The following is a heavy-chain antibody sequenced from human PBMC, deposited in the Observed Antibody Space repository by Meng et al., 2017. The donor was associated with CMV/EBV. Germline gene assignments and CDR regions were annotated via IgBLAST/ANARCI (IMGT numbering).Heavy chain of an antibody. CDR3: AKEGGYSSGWYSPEFDY. Sequence: GESLKISCAASGFTFSSYAMSWVRQAPGKGLEWVGRIKSKTDGGTTDYAAPVKGRFTISRDDSKNTLYLQMNSLRAEDTAVYYCAKEGGYSSGWYSPEFDYWGQGTLVTVSS. CDR1: GFTFSSYA. D-gene: IGHD6-19*01. V-gene: IGHV3-15*01. J-gene: IGHJ4*02. CDR2: IKSKTDGGTT.